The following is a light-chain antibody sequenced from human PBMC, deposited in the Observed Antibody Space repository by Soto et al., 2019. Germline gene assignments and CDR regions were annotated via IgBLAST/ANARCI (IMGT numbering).Light chain of an antibody. J-gene: IGLJ2*01. CDR1: SSDVGGYAY. V-gene: IGLV2-14*01. Sequence: QSALTQPASVSGSPGQTITISCTGTSSDVGGYAYVSWYQQYPGKVPKLVISEVSNRPSGVSHLFSGSRSGNTASLTISGLQAEDEADYHCSSYTSSTTPVFGGGTKVTVL. CDR2: EVS. CDR3: SSYTSSTTPV.